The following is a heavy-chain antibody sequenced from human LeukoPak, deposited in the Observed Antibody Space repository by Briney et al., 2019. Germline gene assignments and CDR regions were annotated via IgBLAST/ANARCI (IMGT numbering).Heavy chain of an antibody. Sequence: SETLSLTCTVSGGSISTDYCYWGWIRQPPGKGLDWIGSIYKSGSAYYSPSLKSRVTISVDTSKKQFSLKLSSVTAADTAVYYCARGYSANYGRIDYWGQGTLVTVSS. J-gene: IGHJ4*02. CDR2: IYKSGSA. V-gene: IGHV4-39*07. CDR1: GGSISTDYCY. D-gene: IGHD1-26*01. CDR3: ARGYSANYGRIDY.